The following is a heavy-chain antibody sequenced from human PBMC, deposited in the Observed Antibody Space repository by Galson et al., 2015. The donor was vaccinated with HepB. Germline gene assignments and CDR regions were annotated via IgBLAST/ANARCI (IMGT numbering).Heavy chain of an antibody. CDR1: GYTFTGYY. CDR2: INPNSGGT. CDR3: ARYLIVVVPAAEYYYGMDV. V-gene: IGHV1-2*06. Sequence: QSGAEVKKPGESLKISCKASGYTFTGYYMHWVRQAPGQGLEWMGRINPNSGGTNYAQKFQGRVTMTRDTSISTAYMELSRLRSDDTAVYYCARYLIVVVPAAEYYYGMDVWGQGTTVTVSS. D-gene: IGHD2-2*01. J-gene: IGHJ6*02.